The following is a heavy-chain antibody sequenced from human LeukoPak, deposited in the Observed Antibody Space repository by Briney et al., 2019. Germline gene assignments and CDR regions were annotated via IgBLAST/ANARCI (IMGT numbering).Heavy chain of an antibody. J-gene: IGHJ4*02. CDR2: ISGSGGST. V-gene: IGHV3-23*01. D-gene: IGHD2/OR15-2a*01. CDR1: GFTFSSYA. Sequence: GASLRLSCAASGFTFSSYAMSWVRQAPGKGLEWVSAISGSGGSTYYADSVKGRFTVSRDNSKNTLYLEMNSLRAEDTAVYYCAKGKGGTSFNYCFDYWGQGTPVSVSS. CDR3: AKGKGGTSFNYCFDY.